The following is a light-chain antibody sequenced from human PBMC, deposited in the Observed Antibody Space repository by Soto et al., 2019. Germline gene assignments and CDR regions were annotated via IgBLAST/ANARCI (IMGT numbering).Light chain of an antibody. CDR1: QSVSTY. CDR2: GAS. V-gene: IGKV3-20*01. CDR3: QKYGRSPRT. Sequence: EIVSTQSPATLSLSPVERATLYCRASQSVSTYLAWFQQKPGQAPRLLIYGASNRATGIPDRFSGSGSGTDFTLTISRLEPDDFAVYYCQKYGRSPRTFGQGTKVDIK. J-gene: IGKJ1*01.